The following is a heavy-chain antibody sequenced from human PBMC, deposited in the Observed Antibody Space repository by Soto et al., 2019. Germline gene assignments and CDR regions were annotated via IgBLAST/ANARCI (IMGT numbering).Heavy chain of an antibody. CDR1: GGSFSGYY. CDR2: INHSGST. CDR3: ATGRSRGGYSYGPGGY. V-gene: IGHV4-34*01. J-gene: IGHJ4*02. D-gene: IGHD5-18*01. Sequence: LSLTCAVSGGSFSGYYWTWIRQPPGKGLEWIGEINHSGSTNYNPSLKSRVTISEDTSKNQFSLKLSSVTAADTAVYYCATGRSRGGYSYGPGGYWGQGTLVTVSS.